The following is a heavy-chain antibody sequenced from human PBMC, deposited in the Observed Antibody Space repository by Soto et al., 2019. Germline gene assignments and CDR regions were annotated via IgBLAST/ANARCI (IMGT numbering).Heavy chain of an antibody. CDR1: GYSISSHYY. D-gene: IGHD3-10*01. CDR3: AKDQAEGGFTYGFFYYYGLDV. Sequence: PSETLSLTCTVSGYSISSHYYWGWIRQPPGKGLEWIGSFYHSGRTYYNPSLKSRVTTSVDTSEYQFSLKLSSVTAADTAVYYCAKDQAEGGFTYGFFYYYGLDVCGQGTTVTVSS. J-gene: IGHJ6*02. V-gene: IGHV4-38-2*02. CDR2: FYHSGRT.